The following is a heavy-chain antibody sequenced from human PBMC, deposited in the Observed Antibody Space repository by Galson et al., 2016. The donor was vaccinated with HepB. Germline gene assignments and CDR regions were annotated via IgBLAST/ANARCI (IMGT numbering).Heavy chain of an antibody. CDR2: MSPGDSDT. V-gene: IGHV5-51*01. CDR3: ARHAFGGHIVVVTAPFDS. CDR1: GYTFTNFW. Sequence: QSGAEVKKPGESLKISCRASGYTFTNFWIGWVRQMPGKDLEWVGIMSPGDSDTRYSPSFQGQVTMSADKSISTAYLQWSSLKASDTAIYYCARHAFGGHIVVVTAPFDSWGQGTLVTVSS. D-gene: IGHD2-21*02. J-gene: IGHJ4*02.